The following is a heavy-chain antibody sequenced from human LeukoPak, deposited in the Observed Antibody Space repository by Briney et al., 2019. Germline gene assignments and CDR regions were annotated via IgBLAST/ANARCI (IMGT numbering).Heavy chain of an antibody. CDR2: ISAYNGNT. Sequence: GASVKVSCKASGYTFTSYGISWVRQAPGQGLEWMGWISAYNGNTNYAQKFQGRVTMTRDTSTSTVYMELSSLRSEDTAVYYCARGGYSSSWYYFDYWGQGTLVTVSS. V-gene: IGHV1-18*01. D-gene: IGHD6-13*01. J-gene: IGHJ4*02. CDR3: ARGGYSSSWYYFDY. CDR1: GYTFTSYG.